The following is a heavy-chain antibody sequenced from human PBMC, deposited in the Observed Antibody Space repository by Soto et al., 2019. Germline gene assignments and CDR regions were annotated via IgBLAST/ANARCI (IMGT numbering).Heavy chain of an antibody. J-gene: IGHJ6*02. CDR3: ARPRKPTIFGVVIIPAYYYYYGMDV. D-gene: IGHD3-3*01. CDR1: GGTFSSYA. Sequence: SVKVSCKASGGTFSSYAISWVRQAPGQGLEWMGGIIPIFGTANYAQKFQGRVTITADESTSTAYMELSSLRSEDTAVYYCARPRKPTIFGVVIIPAYYYYYGMDVWGQGTTVTVSS. V-gene: IGHV1-69*13. CDR2: IIPIFGTA.